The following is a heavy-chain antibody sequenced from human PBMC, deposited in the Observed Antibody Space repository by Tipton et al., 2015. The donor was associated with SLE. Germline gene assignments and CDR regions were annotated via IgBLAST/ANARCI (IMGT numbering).Heavy chain of an antibody. CDR3: ARDCGSTSCYPYAFDI. CDR1: GGSINNFF. V-gene: IGHV4-59*12. J-gene: IGHJ3*02. D-gene: IGHD2-2*01. CDR2: IFYTGSA. Sequence: LRLSCTVSGGSINNFFWSWIRQTPGKGLEWIGHIFYTGSARYNPSLKSRITISVDTAKNQFSLKLTSVTAADTAVYYCARDCGSTSCYPYAFDIWGQGTMVTVSS.